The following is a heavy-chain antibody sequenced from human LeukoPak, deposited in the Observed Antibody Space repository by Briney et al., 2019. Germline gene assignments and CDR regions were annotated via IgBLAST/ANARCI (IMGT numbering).Heavy chain of an antibody. CDR1: GFTFSDYY. D-gene: IGHD6-19*01. Sequence: GGSLRLSCAASGFTFSDYYMSWIRQAPGKGLEWVSYISSSGSTIYYADSVKGRFTISRDNAKNSLYLQMNSLRAEDTAVYHCARDSYSSGWYPSFDYWGQGTLVTVSS. V-gene: IGHV3-11*04. CDR2: ISSSGSTI. J-gene: IGHJ4*02. CDR3: ARDSYSSGWYPSFDY.